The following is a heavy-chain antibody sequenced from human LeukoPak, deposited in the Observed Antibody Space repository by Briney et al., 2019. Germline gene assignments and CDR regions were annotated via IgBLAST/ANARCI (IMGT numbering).Heavy chain of an antibody. J-gene: IGHJ5*02. Sequence: SETLSLTCTVSVGSISSSSYYWGWIRQPPGKGLEWIGRIYYSGSTYYNPPLKSRVTISVDTSKNQFSLKLSSVTAADTAVYYCARQSSSSSNWFDPWGQGTLVTVSS. D-gene: IGHD6-6*01. CDR3: ARQSSSSSNWFDP. CDR2: IYYSGST. CDR1: VGSISSSSYY. V-gene: IGHV4-39*01.